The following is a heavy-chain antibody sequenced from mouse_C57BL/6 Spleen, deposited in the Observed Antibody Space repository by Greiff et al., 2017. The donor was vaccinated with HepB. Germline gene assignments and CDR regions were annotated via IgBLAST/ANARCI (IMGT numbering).Heavy chain of an antibody. Sequence: VQLQQSGAELVRPGASVKLSCTASGFNIKDYYMHWVKQRPDQGLEWLGRLDPEDGATESAPKFQGKATMTADPSSNTAYLQLSSLTSEDTAVYYCTTRLQDYFDYWGQGTTLTVSS. CDR3: TTRLQDYFDY. J-gene: IGHJ2*01. V-gene: IGHV14-1*01. D-gene: IGHD2-2*01. CDR1: GFNIKDYY. CDR2: LDPEDGAT.